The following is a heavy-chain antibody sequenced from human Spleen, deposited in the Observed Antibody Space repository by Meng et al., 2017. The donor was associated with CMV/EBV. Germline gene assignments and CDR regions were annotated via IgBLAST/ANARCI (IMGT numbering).Heavy chain of an antibody. CDR2: IDPKSGAT. D-gene: IGHD6-19*01. J-gene: IGHJ4*02. CDR1: GYTFTSYG. CDR3: TRDVSGANFDR. Sequence: GGSLRLSCKASGYTFTSYGITWVRQAPGQGLEWMGWIDPKSGATNYAQKFQGRVTLTRDTSISTAYMELNSLTSDDTAMFFCTRDVSGANFDRWGQGTLVTVSS. V-gene: IGHV1-2*02.